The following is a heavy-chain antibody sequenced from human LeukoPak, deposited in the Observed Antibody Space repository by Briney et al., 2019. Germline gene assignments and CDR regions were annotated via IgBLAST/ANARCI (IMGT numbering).Heavy chain of an antibody. CDR1: GYSISSGYY. V-gene: IGHV4-38-2*02. CDR3: ARAVDSSGFSCFQH. D-gene: IGHD3-22*01. Sequence: SETLSLTCTVSGYSISSGYYWGWIRQPPGKGLEWIGSIYHSGSTYYNPSLKSRVTMSVDTSKNQFSLQLNSVTAADTAVYYCARAVDSSGFSCFQHWGQGTLVTVSS. J-gene: IGHJ1*01. CDR2: IYHSGST.